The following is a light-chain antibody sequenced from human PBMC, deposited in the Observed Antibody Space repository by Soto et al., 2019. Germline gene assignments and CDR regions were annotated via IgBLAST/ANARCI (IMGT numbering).Light chain of an antibody. V-gene: IGLV2-14*03. Sequence: QSVLTQPASVSGSPGQSITISCTGTSSDVGGYNYVSWYQQHPGKAPKLMIYDVSNRPSGVSNRFSGSKSGNTASLTISGLQAEDEADYYCSSYISSSTLEMVFGGGTKVTVL. CDR1: SSDVGGYNY. J-gene: IGLJ2*01. CDR3: SSYISSSTLEMV. CDR2: DVS.